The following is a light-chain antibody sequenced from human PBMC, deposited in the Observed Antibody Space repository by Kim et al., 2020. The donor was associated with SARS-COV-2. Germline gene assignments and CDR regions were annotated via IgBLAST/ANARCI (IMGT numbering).Light chain of an antibody. V-gene: IGLV1-47*02. J-gene: IGLJ3*02. Sequence: QRFNTSCSASTSSVGSIYVYWYQQLPGPARNPLICSNNLGPSGAPDRFSGSKSGSSDSLAISGFRSEDEADYYCAAWDDSLSSPWVFGGGTKLTVL. CDR1: TSSVGSIY. CDR3: AAWDDSLSSPWV. CDR2: SNN.